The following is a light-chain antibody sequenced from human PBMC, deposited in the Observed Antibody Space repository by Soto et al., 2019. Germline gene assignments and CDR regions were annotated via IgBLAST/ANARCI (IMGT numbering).Light chain of an antibody. V-gene: IGLV2-11*01. J-gene: IGLJ2*01. CDR2: DVN. Sequence: QSALTQPRSVSGSPGQSVTVSCTGTSSDVGGYNYVTWYQQHPGKAPKLMISDVNKRPSGVPDRFSGSKSGNTASLTISGLQAEDEADYYCSSYTGSSTVVFGGGTKLTVL. CDR1: SSDVGGYNY. CDR3: SSYTGSSTVV.